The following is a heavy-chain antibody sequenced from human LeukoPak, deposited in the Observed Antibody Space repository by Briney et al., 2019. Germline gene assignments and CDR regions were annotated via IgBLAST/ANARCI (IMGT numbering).Heavy chain of an antibody. CDR2: IYNPGTT. V-gene: IGHV4-30-4*01. CDR3: ARLVGSGSYYLYYFDY. D-gene: IGHD3-10*01. CDR1: NDSISSGDYY. Sequence: SETLSLTCTVSNDSISSGDYYWNWIRQPPGKGLEWIGEIYNPGTTNYNPSLKSRVTISVDTSKNQFSLKLSSVTAADTAVYYCARLVGSGSYYLYYFDYWGQGTLVTVSS. J-gene: IGHJ4*02.